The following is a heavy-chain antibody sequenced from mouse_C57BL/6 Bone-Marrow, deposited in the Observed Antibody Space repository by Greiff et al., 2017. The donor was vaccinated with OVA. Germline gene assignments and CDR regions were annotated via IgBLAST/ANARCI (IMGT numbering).Heavy chain of an antibody. CDR3: ERVSTVVATDY. Sequence: VQLQQPGAELVKPGASVKLSCKASGYTFTSYWMHWVKQRPGQGLEWIGMIHPNSGSTNYNEKFKSKATLTVDKSSSTAYMQLSSLTSEDSAVYYCERVSTVVATDYWGQGATLTVSS. CDR1: GYTFTSYW. J-gene: IGHJ2*01. V-gene: IGHV1-64*01. CDR2: IHPNSGST. D-gene: IGHD1-1*01.